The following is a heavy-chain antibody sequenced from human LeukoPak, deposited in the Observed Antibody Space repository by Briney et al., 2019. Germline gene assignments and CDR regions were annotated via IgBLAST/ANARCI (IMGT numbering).Heavy chain of an antibody. Sequence: GGSLRLSCAASGCTFSSYWMHWVLQAPGKGLVWVSRINSDGSSASYADSVKGRFTISRDNAKHTLYLQMNSLRAVDTSVYYCARVAALFGVVKAFDYWGQGTLVTVSS. D-gene: IGHD3-3*01. J-gene: IGHJ4*02. CDR2: INSDGSSA. V-gene: IGHV3-74*01. CDR3: ARVAALFGVVKAFDY. CDR1: GCTFSSYW.